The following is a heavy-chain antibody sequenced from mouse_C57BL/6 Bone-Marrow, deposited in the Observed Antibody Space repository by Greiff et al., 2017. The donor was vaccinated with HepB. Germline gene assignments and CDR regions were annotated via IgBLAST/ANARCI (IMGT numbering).Heavy chain of an antibody. CDR2: ISSGGDYI. CDR1: GFTFSSYA. CDR3: TREKDYYGSSYGYFDV. J-gene: IGHJ1*03. V-gene: IGHV5-9-1*02. Sequence: EVMLVESGGGLVKPGGSLKLSCAASGFTFSSYAMSWVRQTPEKRLEWVAYISSGGDYIYYADTVKGRFTISRDNARNTLYLQMSSLKSEDTAMYYCTREKDYYGSSYGYFDVWGTGTTVTVSS. D-gene: IGHD1-1*01.